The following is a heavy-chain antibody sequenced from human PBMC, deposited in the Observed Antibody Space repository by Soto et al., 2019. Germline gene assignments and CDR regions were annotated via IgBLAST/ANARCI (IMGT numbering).Heavy chain of an antibody. D-gene: IGHD6-13*01. V-gene: IGHV3-30-3*01. CDR2: ISYDGSNK. CDR3: ARDTPNGSSSWAYYFDY. CDR1: GFTFSSYA. J-gene: IGHJ4*02. Sequence: GGSLRLSCAASGFTFSSYAMHWVRQAPGKGLEWVAVISYDGSNKYYADSVEGRFTISRDNSKNTLYLQMNSLRAEDTAVYYCARDTPNGSSSWAYYFDYWGQGTLVTVSS.